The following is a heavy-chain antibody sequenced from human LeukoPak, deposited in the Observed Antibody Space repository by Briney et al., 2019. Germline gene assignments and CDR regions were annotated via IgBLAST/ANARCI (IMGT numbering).Heavy chain of an antibody. CDR2: INSDGSST. J-gene: IGHJ3*02. CDR3: ASRLGRGAFDI. CDR1: GFTFSSYR. Sequence: PGGSLRLSCATSGFTFSSYRMHWVRQAPGKGLVWVSRINSDGSSTSYADSVKGRFTISRDNAKNTLYLQMNSLRAEDTAVYYCASRLGRGAFDIWGQGTMVTVSS. D-gene: IGHD5-12*01. V-gene: IGHV3-74*01.